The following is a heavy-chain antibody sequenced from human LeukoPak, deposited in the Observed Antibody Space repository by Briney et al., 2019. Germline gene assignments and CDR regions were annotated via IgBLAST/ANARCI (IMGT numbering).Heavy chain of an antibody. CDR2: IWYDGSNK. CDR1: GFTFSSYG. D-gene: IGHD6-13*01. Sequence: PGGSLRLSCAASGFTFSSYGMHWVRQAPGKGLEWVAVIWYDGSNKYYADSVKGRFTISRDNSKNTLYLQMNSLRAEDTAVYYCARDPPIIAAAGSYYYYGMDVWGQGTTVTVSS. CDR3: ARDPPIIAAAGSYYYYGMDV. V-gene: IGHV3-33*01. J-gene: IGHJ6*02.